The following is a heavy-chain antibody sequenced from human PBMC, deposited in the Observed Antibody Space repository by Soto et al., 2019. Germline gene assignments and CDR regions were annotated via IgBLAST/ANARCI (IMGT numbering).Heavy chain of an antibody. CDR1: GGSFSDFY. D-gene: IGHD6-19*01. Sequence: QVQLQQWGAGLLKPSETLSLTCAVYGGSFSDFYWTWIRQPPGKGLEWIGEINHSGSTNYNPSLKGRVAISVATSRNQFALNLTSVTAADTAVYYCGPRGAVADPRGYWGQGTLVTVSS. CDR3: GPRGAVADPRGY. V-gene: IGHV4-34*01. CDR2: INHSGST. J-gene: IGHJ4*02.